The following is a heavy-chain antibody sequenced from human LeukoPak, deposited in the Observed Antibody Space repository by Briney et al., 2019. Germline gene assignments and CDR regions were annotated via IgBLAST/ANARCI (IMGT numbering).Heavy chain of an antibody. Sequence: GGPLRLSCAASGFTFSSYAMSWVRQAPGKGLEWVSSIFPSGGEIHYADSVRGRFTISRDNSKGTLSLQMNSLRAEDTAIYYCATYRQVLLPFESWGQGTLVTVSS. V-gene: IGHV3-23*01. CDR2: IFPSGGEI. CDR3: ATYRQVLLPFES. D-gene: IGHD2-8*02. J-gene: IGHJ4*02. CDR1: GFTFSSYA.